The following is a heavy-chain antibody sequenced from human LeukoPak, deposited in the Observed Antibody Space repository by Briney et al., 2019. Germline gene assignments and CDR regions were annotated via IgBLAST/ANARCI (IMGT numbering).Heavy chain of an antibody. J-gene: IGHJ5*02. CDR3: ARVRQQWLVRGNWFDP. D-gene: IGHD6-19*01. V-gene: IGHV4-34*01. CDR1: GGSFSGYY. Sequence: SETLSLTCAVYGGSFSGYYWSWIRQPPGKGLEWIGEINHSGSTNYNPSLKSRVTISVDTSKNQFSPKLSSVTAADTAVYYCARVRQQWLVRGNWFDPWGQGTLVTVSS. CDR2: INHSGST.